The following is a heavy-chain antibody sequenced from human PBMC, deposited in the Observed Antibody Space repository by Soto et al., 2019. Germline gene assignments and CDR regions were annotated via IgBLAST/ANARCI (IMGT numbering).Heavy chain of an antibody. J-gene: IGHJ4*02. CDR1: GFTFSTYA. D-gene: IGHD6-13*01. CDR2: ISASGGST. V-gene: IGHV3-23*01. CDR3: AKDLASLLIAAAGPFDY. Sequence: GGSLRLCCAASGFTFSTYAMTWVRQAPGKGLEWVSAISASGGSTYYADPVKGRFTISRDNSKNTLYLQMNSLRAEDTAVYYCAKDLASLLIAAAGPFDYWGQGTLVTAPQ.